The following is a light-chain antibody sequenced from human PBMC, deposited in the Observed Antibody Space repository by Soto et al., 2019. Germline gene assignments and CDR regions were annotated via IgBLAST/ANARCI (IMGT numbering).Light chain of an antibody. J-gene: IGKJ1*01. CDR1: QNIRTY. V-gene: IGKV1-9*01. CDR2: SAS. Sequence: QMSHTSSYRFAYLGDDLTLPFLASQNIRTYLNWYQQKPGRAPKLLIHSASALPSGVPSRFSGSGSGTEFTLTISSLQPDEVATYYCQQFNTAPWTFGQGTKVDI. CDR3: QQFNTAPWT.